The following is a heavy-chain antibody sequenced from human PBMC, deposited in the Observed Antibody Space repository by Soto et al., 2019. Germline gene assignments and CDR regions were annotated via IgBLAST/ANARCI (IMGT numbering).Heavy chain of an antibody. D-gene: IGHD3-16*01. CDR1: GFGVSNNY. Sequence: EVQLVESGGVLVQPGGSLRLSCAASGFGVSNNYMSWVRQAPGKGLEWVSAINSGGNTYYADSVKGRFTISRVNSKTTVYLQMKTVGAEATAVYYCARCGPSYGYGEYYPYGMDDGVQGTTVTVSS. V-gene: IGHV3-66*01. CDR3: ARCGPSYGYGEYYPYGMDD. J-gene: IGHJ6*02. CDR2: INSGGNT.